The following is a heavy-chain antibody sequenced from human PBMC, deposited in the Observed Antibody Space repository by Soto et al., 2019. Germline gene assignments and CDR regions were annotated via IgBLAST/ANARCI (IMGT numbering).Heavy chain of an antibody. Sequence: GGSMRLSFSSATDTVSGVCVDVARKNKGKGLEWVAVIRFDGSNIYYADSVKGRFTISRDNPKNMLYLQMNSLRAEDTAVYYCSRDEVGNPADCGYW. J-gene: IGHJ4*01. CDR3: SRDEVGNPADCGY. D-gene: IGHD1-26*01. CDR2: IRFDGSNI. V-gene: IGHV3-33*01. CDR1: TDTVSGVC.